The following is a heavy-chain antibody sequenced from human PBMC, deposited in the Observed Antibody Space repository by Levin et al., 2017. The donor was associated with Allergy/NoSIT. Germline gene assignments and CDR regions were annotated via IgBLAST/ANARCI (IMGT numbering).Heavy chain of an antibody. CDR1: GGTFSSYA. CDR2: IIPIFGTA. J-gene: IGHJ4*02. V-gene: IGHV1-69*13. Sequence: ASVKVSCKASGGTFSSYAISWVRQAPGQGLEWMGGIIPIFGTANYAQKVQGRVTITADESTSTVYMELSSLRSEDTAVYYCARSPRSIAARGPIQFNYWGQGTLVTVSS. D-gene: IGHD6-6*01. CDR3: ARSPRSIAARGPIQFNY.